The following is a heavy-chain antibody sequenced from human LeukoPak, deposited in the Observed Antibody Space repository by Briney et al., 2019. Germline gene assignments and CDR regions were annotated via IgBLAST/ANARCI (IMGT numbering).Heavy chain of an antibody. CDR2: IKQDGSEK. D-gene: IGHD6-13*01. CDR1: GFTFSSYW. V-gene: IGHV3-7*01. CDR3: ARDSSSWFFHYYYYYYMDV. J-gene: IGHJ6*03. Sequence: GGSLRLSCAASGFTFSSYWMSWVRQAPGKGLEWVANIKQDGSEKYYVDSVKGRFTISRDNAKNSLYLQMNSLRAEDTAVYYCARDSSSWFFHYYYYYYMDVWGKGTTVTVSS.